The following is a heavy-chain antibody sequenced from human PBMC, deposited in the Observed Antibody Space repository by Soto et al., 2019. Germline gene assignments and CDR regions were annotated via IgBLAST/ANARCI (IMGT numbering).Heavy chain of an antibody. CDR1: GFSFSRYG. D-gene: IGHD4-17*01. V-gene: IGHV3-33*01. CDR3: ARDPGVTNYYFDY. Sequence: QVQLVESGGGVVQPGRSLRLSCVTSGFSFSRYGFHWVRQAPGKGLEWVGVMWFDGSKQYYVDSVKGRFTISRDNSKNTLYLQMNSLRADDTAVYYCARDPGVTNYYFDYWGQGALVTVSS. J-gene: IGHJ4*02. CDR2: MWFDGSKQ.